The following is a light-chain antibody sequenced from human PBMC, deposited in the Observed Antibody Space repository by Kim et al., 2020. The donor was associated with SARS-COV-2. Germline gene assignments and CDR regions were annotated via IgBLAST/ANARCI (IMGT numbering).Light chain of an antibody. CDR2: GKN. CDR3: NSRDSSGNHWV. Sequence: LGQTVRIPCQGDTLRSYYASWYQQKPGQAPVLVIYGKNNRPSGIPDRFSCSSSGNTASLTITGAQAEDEADYYCNSRDSSGNHWVFGGGTKLTVL. V-gene: IGLV3-19*01. CDR1: TLRSYY. J-gene: IGLJ3*02.